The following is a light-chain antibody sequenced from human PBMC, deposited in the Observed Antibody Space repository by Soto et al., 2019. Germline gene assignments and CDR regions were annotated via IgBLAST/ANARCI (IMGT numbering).Light chain of an antibody. J-gene: IGKJ2*01. V-gene: IGKV3-20*01. CDR1: QSVSSNF. Sequence: DIVLTQSAGTLSLSPWESATLSCRASQSVSSNFLAWYQQKPGQAPRLLIHGASTRATAIPDRISSIGSGTAFTPSISRLEPADSAVYYCQQYGSSPMYTFGQGTKVDIK. CDR2: GAS. CDR3: QQYGSSPMYT.